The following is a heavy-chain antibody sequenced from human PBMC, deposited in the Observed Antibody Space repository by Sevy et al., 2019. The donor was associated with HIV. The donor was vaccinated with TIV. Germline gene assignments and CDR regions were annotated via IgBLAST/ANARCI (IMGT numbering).Heavy chain of an antibody. CDR3: AKDQAYSYTGNAFDI. J-gene: IGHJ3*02. D-gene: IGHD5-18*01. CDR1: GFTFSSYA. V-gene: IGHV3-23*01. Sequence: VGSLRLSCTASGFTFSSYAMSWVHQAPGKGLEWVSGIVGSGGSTYNADSVKGRFTISRDNSKNTLHLQMNSLRAEDTAVYYCAKDQAYSYTGNAFDIWGQGTMVTVSS. CDR2: IVGSGGST.